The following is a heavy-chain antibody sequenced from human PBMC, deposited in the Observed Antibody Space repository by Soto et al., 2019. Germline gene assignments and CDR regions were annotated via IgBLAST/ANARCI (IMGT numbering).Heavy chain of an antibody. CDR1: GFTFSSYG. Sequence: PGGSLRRSCAASGFTFSSYGMHWVRQAPGKGLEWVAVICYDGSNKYYADSVKGRFTISRDNSKNTLYLQMNSLRAEDTAVYYCARDGGVPAAPDYWGQGTLVTVSS. CDR2: ICYDGSNK. V-gene: IGHV3-33*01. J-gene: IGHJ4*02. CDR3: ARDGGVPAAPDY. D-gene: IGHD2-2*01.